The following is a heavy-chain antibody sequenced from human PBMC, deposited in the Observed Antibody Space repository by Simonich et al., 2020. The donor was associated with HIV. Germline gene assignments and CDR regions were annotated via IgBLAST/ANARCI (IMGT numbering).Heavy chain of an antibody. CDR3: ARKGGGRGVYYFDY. J-gene: IGHJ4*02. V-gene: IGHV1-69*13. CDR2: INPIFGTA. CDR1: GGTFSSFA. Sequence: QVQLVQSGAEVKKPGSSVKVSCKASGGTFSSFAISWVRQAPGLGLEGVRGINPIFGTANYAQMVQGRVTITADESTSTAYMELSSLRSEDTGIYYCARKGGGRGVYYFDYWGQGTLVTVSS. D-gene: IGHD3-10*01.